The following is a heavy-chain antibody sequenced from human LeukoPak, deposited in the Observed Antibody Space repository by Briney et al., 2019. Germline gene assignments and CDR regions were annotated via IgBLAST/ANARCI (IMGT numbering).Heavy chain of an antibody. J-gene: IGHJ4*02. CDR3: ARVRGYGDYVDY. CDR2: INHSGST. Sequence: PSETLSLTCAVYGGSFSGYYWSWIRQPPGKGLEWIGEINHSGSTNYNPSLKSRVTISVDTSKNQLSLKLSSVTAADTAVYYCARVRGYGDYVDYWGQGTLVTVSS. D-gene: IGHD4-17*01. V-gene: IGHV4-34*01. CDR1: GGSFSGYY.